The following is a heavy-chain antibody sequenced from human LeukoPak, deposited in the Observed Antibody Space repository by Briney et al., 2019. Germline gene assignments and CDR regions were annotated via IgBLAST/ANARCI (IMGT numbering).Heavy chain of an antibody. V-gene: IGHV1-2*06. Sequence: GASVKVSCKASEYIFTGYYMHWVRQAPGQGLEWMGRINPNNGATNYAQKFQGRVTITGDTSISTAYMELSGLRSEDTAVYYCARDQEGFDYWGQGTLVTVSS. J-gene: IGHJ4*02. CDR3: ARDQEGFDY. CDR1: EYIFTGYY. CDR2: INPNNGAT.